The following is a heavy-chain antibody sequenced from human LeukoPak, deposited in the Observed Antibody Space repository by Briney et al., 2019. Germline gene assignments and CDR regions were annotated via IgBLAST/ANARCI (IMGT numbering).Heavy chain of an antibody. Sequence: ASVKVSCKASGYTFTSYGISWVRQAPGQGLEWMGWISAYNGNTNYAQKLQGRVTMTTDTSTSTAYMELRSLRSDDTAVYYCARELYCSGGSCYPYYFDYWGQGTLVTVSS. D-gene: IGHD2-15*01. V-gene: IGHV1-18*01. J-gene: IGHJ4*02. CDR1: GYTFTSYG. CDR3: ARELYCSGGSCYPYYFDY. CDR2: ISAYNGNT.